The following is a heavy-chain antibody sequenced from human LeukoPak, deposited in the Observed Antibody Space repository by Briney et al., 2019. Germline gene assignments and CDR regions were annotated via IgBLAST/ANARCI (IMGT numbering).Heavy chain of an antibody. CDR1: GGSFSGYY. CDR3: ARAAYSGYDSTNETDYGDYGGGLEGWFDP. D-gene: IGHD5-12*01. V-gene: IGHV4-34*01. Sequence: SETLSLTCAVYGGSFSGYYWSWIRQPPGKGLEWIGEINHSGSTNYNPSLKSRVTISVDTSKNQFSLKLSSVTAADTAVYYCARAAYSGYDSTNETDYGDYGGGLEGWFDPWGQGTLVTVSS. J-gene: IGHJ5*02. CDR2: INHSGST.